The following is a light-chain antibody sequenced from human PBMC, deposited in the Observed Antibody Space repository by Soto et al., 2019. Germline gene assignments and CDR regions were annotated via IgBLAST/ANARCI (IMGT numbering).Light chain of an antibody. CDR3: QQYNNWPRRLT. Sequence: EIVMTQSPATLSVSPGASATLSCRASQSVCSNLAWYQQKPGQAPRLLIYGASTRATGIPARFSGSGSGTEFTLTLSSLQSEAFAVYYCQQYNNWPRRLTFGQGTRLEIK. CDR1: QSVCSN. CDR2: GAS. J-gene: IGKJ5*01. V-gene: IGKV3-15*01.